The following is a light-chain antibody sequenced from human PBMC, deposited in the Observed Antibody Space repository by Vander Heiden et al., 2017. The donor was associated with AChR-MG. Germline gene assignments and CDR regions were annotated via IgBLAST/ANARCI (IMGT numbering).Light chain of an antibody. CDR2: LGS. V-gene: IGKV2-28*01. CDR1: QILLHSNGYNY. Sequence: DIVTTHSPPSLPVTPGEPPSLSCRSSQILLHSNGYNYLDWYLQKPGQSTQLLIYLGSNRDCGVPDRFSGSGSGTDFTLKISRVEAEDVGVYYCMQAQQTPQAFGQGTKVEIK. CDR3: MQAQQTPQA. J-gene: IGKJ1*01.